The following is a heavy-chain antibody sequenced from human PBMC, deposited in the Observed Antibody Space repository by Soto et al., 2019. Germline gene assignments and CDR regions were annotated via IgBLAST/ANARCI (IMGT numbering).Heavy chain of an antibody. CDR2: IYYSGST. Sequence: SETLSLTCTVSGGSVSSGSYYWSWIRQPPGKGLEWIGYIYYSGSTNYNPSLKSRVTISVDTSKNQFSLKLSSVAAADTAVYYCARRRGYSGYDWAFDYWGQGTLVTVSS. J-gene: IGHJ4*02. CDR3: ARRRGYSGYDWAFDY. D-gene: IGHD5-12*01. V-gene: IGHV4-61*01. CDR1: GGSVSSGSYY.